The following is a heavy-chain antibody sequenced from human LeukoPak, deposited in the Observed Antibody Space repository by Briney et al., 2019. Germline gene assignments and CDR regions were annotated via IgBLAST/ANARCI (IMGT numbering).Heavy chain of an antibody. CDR3: ARGRYYDSSGYYYGSWFDP. J-gene: IGHJ5*02. CDR2: IYYSGST. V-gene: IGHV4-39*07. D-gene: IGHD3-22*01. Sequence: SETLSLTCAVSGGSISSSSYYWGWIRQPPGKGLEWIGSIYYSGSTYYNPSLKSRVTISVDTSKNQFSLKLSSVTAADTAVYYCARGRYYDSSGYYYGSWFDPWGQGTLVTVSS. CDR1: GGSISSSSYY.